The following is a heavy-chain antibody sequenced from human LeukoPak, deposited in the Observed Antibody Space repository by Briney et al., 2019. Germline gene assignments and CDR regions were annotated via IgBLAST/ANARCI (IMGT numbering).Heavy chain of an antibody. D-gene: IGHD6-13*01. V-gene: IGHV3-21*01. J-gene: IGHJ6*03. CDR2: ISSSSSYI. Sequence: GGSLRLSCAASGFTFSSYSMNWVRQAPGKGLEWVSSISSSSSYIYYADSVKGRFTISRDNAKNSLYLQMNSLRAEDTAVYYCARGFIAAAWDYKDVWGKGTTVTVSS. CDR3: ARGFIAAAWDYKDV. CDR1: GFTFSSYS.